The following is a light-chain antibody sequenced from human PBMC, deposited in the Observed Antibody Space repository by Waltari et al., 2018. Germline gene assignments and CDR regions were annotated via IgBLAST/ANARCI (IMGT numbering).Light chain of an antibody. Sequence: DIQMTQSPSTLSASEGDRVTITCRASQSIGSWLAWYQQKAGKAPKLLIYKASSLEGGVPSRFSGSGSGTEFTLTISSLQPDDFATYYCQQYDSLWTFGQGTKVEIK. CDR3: QQYDSLWT. CDR1: QSIGSW. J-gene: IGKJ1*01. V-gene: IGKV1-5*03. CDR2: KAS.